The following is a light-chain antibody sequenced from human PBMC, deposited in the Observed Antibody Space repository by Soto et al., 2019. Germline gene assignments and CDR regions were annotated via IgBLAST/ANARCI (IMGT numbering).Light chain of an antibody. V-gene: IGKV3-20*01. CDR3: QQYVSSVT. Sequence: EFVLTQSPGSLSLSPGERATLSCRASQSVDSSFFAWYQKKPGQAPRLLIYGASKRATGIPDRFSGSGSGTDFTLTISRLEPEDFAVYYCQQYVSSVTFGQGTKVEIK. CDR1: QSVDSSF. J-gene: IGKJ1*01. CDR2: GAS.